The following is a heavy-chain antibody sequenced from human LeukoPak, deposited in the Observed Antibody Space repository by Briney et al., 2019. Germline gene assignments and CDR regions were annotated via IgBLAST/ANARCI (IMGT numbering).Heavy chain of an antibody. CDR3: ARASYCSGGSCYSGGMDV. V-gene: IGHV4-31*03. J-gene: IGHJ6*02. CDR2: IYYSGST. D-gene: IGHD2-15*01. CDR1: GGSISSGGYY. Sequence: TLSLTCTVSGGSISSGGYYWSWIRQHPGKGLEWIGFIYYSGSTYYNPSLKSRINISVDTSKNQFSLRLTSMTAADTAVYYCARASYCSGGSCYSGGMDVWGQGTTVTVSS.